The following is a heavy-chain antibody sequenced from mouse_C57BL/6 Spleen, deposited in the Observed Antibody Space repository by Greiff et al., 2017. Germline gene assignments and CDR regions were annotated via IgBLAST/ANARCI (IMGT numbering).Heavy chain of an antibody. V-gene: IGHV1-50*01. D-gene: IGHD1-1*01. CDR3: ARRKTYYGSSYGYFDY. J-gene: IGHJ2*01. Sequence: QVQLKQPGAELVKPGASVKLSCKASGYTFTSYWMQWVKQRPGQGLEWIGEIDPSDSYTNYNQKFKGKATLTVDTSSSTAYMQLSSLTSEDSAVYYCARRKTYYGSSYGYFDYWGQGTTLTVSS. CDR2: IDPSDSYT. CDR1: GYTFTSYW.